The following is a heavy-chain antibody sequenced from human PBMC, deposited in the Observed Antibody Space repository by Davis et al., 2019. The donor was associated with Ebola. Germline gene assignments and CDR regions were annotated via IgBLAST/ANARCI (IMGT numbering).Heavy chain of an antibody. V-gene: IGHV3-74*01. CDR1: GFTFSNYW. J-gene: IGHJ4*02. D-gene: IGHD1-26*01. Sequence: GESLKISCAASGFTFSNYWMHWVRQAPGKGLVWVSRINSDGSSTSYADSVKGRFTISRDNAKNTLNPQMNSLRAEDTAVYYCAREVGRGGKDFDYWGQGTLVTVSS. CDR2: INSDGSST. CDR3: AREVGRGGKDFDY.